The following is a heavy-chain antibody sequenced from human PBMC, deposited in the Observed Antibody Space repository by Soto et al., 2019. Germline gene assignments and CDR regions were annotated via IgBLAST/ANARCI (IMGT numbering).Heavy chain of an antibody. D-gene: IGHD1-1*01. J-gene: IGHJ4*02. CDR3: ARSGDNFNVLDY. CDR2: SSNSGTFA. CDR1: GFTFSDYY. Sequence: PGGSLRLFCAASGFTFSDYYMSWVRQAPGRGLEWISYSSNSGTFARYATSVKGRFSISRDNANNSLYLEMNSLRVEDTAVYYCARSGDNFNVLDYWGQGTPVTVSS. V-gene: IGHV3-11*06.